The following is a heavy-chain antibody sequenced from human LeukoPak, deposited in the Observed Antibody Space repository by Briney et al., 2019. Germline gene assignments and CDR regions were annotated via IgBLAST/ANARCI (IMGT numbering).Heavy chain of an antibody. D-gene: IGHD3-3*01. Sequence: GGSLRLSCAASGFTVSSNYISWVRQAPGKGLEWVSVIYSGGSTYYADSVKGRFTITRDNSKNTLYLQMNSLRAEDTAVYYCARDGVGSQYNWFEPCGQGPVVTVSS. CDR3: ARDGVGSQYNWFEP. V-gene: IGHV3-53*01. CDR1: GFTVSSNY. CDR2: IYSGGST. J-gene: IGHJ5*02.